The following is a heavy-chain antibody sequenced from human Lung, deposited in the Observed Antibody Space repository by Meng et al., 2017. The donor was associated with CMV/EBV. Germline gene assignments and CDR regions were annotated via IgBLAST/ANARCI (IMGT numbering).Heavy chain of an antibody. CDR1: GGSISSYY. J-gene: IGHJ6*02. CDR2: IYYSGST. Sequence: SETLSLXCTVSGGSISSYYWCWIRQPPGKGLERIGYIYYSGSTNYNPSLKSRVTISVDTYKNQFSLKLSSVTAADTAVYYCARSDFWSGYGMDVWGQGATVTVSS. V-gene: IGHV4-59*01. D-gene: IGHD3-3*01. CDR3: ARSDFWSGYGMDV.